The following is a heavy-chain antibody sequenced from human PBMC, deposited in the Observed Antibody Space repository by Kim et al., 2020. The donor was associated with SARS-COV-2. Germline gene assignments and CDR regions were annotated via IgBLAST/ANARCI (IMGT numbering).Heavy chain of an antibody. D-gene: IGHD6-13*01. CDR3: ARAFQGGYSSPFDY. V-gene: IGHV3-33*05. CDR2: ISYDGRNK. CDR1: GFTFTTYA. J-gene: IGHJ4*02. Sequence: GGSLRLSCAASGFTFTTYALHWVRQAPGKGLEWVAVISYDGRNKYYADSLKGRFTISRDNSKNTLFLQMNSLRAEDTAVYYCARAFQGGYSSPFDYWGQGTLVTVSS.